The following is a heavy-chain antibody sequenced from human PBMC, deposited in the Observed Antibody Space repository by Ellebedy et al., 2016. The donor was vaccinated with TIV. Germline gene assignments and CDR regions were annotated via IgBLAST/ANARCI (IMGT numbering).Heavy chain of an antibody. CDR1: GSTFSGYT. J-gene: IGHJ4*02. CDR2: ISASGDET. CDR3: ARGPLWTRTGDY. Sequence: PGGSLRLSCAASGSTFSGYTMNWVRQAPGKGLEWVATISASGDETFYPNSVNGRFTTSRDNSKNMVYLQTAGLRADDTAVYYCARGPLWTRTGDYWGQGTLVTVSS. D-gene: IGHD3-16*01. V-gene: IGHV3-23*01.